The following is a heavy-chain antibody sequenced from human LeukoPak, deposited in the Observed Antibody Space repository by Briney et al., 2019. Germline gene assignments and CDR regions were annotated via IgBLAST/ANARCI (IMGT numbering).Heavy chain of an antibody. Sequence: PSETLSLTCTVSGGSISSYYWSWIRQPPGKGLEWIGYIYYSGSTNYNPSLKSRVTISVDTSKNQFSLKLSSVTAADTAVYYCATGRIAARPYYYYYMDVWGKGTTVTVSS. V-gene: IGHV4-59*01. CDR2: IYYSGST. CDR1: GGSISSYY. J-gene: IGHJ6*03. CDR3: ATGRIAARPYYYYYMDV. D-gene: IGHD6-6*01.